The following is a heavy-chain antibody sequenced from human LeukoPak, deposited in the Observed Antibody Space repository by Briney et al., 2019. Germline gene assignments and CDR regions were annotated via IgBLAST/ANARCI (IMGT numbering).Heavy chain of an antibody. D-gene: IGHD3-3*01. J-gene: IGHJ1*01. CDR3: AGSTVWSGIFQY. CDR1: GFTFSYYS. V-gene: IGHV3-48*01. CDR2: IDSSSATT. Sequence: GVSLRLSCAASGFTFSYYSMTWVRQAPGKGLEWVSYIDSSSATTYYADSVKGRFIISRDNAKNSLFLQINSLRAEDTAVYYCAGSTVWSGIFQYWGQGTLVTVSS.